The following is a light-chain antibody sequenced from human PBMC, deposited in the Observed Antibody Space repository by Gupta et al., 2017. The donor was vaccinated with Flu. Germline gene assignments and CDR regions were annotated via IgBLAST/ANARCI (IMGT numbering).Light chain of an antibody. CDR3: QQDNVYPKT. CDR1: QNVNSW. V-gene: IGKV1-5*03. J-gene: IGKJ1*01. CDR2: KAS. Sequence: DIEMTQSPSTLAAYVGDSVTLTCRASQNVNSWLAWYQQRPGKAPTLLIYKASTLHTGVSSRFSGSGSGTEFTLTISSLQPDDLATYFCQQDNVYPKTFGQGTKVELK.